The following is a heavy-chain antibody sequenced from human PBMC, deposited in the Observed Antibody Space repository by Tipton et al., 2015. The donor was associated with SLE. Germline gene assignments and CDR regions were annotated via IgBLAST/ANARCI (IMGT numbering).Heavy chain of an antibody. D-gene: IGHD1-26*01. J-gene: IGHJ4*02. CDR1: GYSISSGYY. Sequence: TLSLTCTVSGYSISSGYYWAWIRQPPGKGLVWIATVHYTGITYYNPSLKSRNTMSVDTSKNQFSLKLTSVTAADTAVYYCARGGAYDYWGQGKLVTVSS. CDR2: VHYTGIT. CDR3: ARGGAYDY. V-gene: IGHV4-38-2*02.